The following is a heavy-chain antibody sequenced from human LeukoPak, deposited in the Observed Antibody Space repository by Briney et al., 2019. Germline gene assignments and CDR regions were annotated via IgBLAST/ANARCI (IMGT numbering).Heavy chain of an antibody. D-gene: IGHD2-15*01. Sequence: GASVKVSCKASGGTFSSYAISWVRQAPGQGLEWMGGIIPIFGTANYAPKFQGRVTITADESTSTAYMELSSLRSEDTAVYYCARNIKQDIAVVDPGFFSWGQGTLVTVSS. J-gene: IGHJ5*02. CDR1: GGTFSSYA. CDR2: IIPIFGTA. V-gene: IGHV1-69*13. CDR3: ARNIKQDIAVVDPGFFS.